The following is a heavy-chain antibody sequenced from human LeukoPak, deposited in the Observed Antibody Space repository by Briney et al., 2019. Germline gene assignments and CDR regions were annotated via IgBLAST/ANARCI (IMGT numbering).Heavy chain of an antibody. CDR3: ARVNQVFGVYYFDY. D-gene: IGHD3-16*01. V-gene: IGHV3-7*01. CDR2: IKQDGSEK. J-gene: IGHJ4*02. Sequence: GGSLRLSCAASGFTFSSYAMSWVRQAPGKGLEWVANIKQDGSEKYYVDSVKGRFTISRDNAKNSLYLQMNSLRAEDTAVYYCARVNQVFGVYYFDYWGQGTLVTVSS. CDR1: GFTFSSYA.